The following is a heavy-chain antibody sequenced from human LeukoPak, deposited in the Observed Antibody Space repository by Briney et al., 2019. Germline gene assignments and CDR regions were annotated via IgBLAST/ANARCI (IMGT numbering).Heavy chain of an antibody. J-gene: IGHJ4*02. CDR3: ARDESGGYYVY. D-gene: IGHD4-23*01. CDR2: IKQDGSMT. Sequence: GGSLSLSCAVSGFTFSNYWMSWVRQAPGRGLEWVANIKQDGSMTQYADSVRGRFTNSRDNAESSVYLQMSSLKAEDSAIYYCARDESGGYYVYWGQGTLVTVSS. CDR1: GFTFSNYW. V-gene: IGHV3-7*01.